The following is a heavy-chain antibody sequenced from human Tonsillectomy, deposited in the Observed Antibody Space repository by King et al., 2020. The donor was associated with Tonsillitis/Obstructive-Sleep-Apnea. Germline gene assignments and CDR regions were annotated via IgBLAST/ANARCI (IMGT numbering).Heavy chain of an antibody. CDR3: AGDLVGNTGLGY. V-gene: IGHV1-46*04. CDR2: IDPSGSTT. D-gene: IGHD1-26*01. CDR1: GYTFTNYY. Sequence: VQLVESGAEVKEPGASMKVSCKASGYTFTNYYIHWMRQAPGQGLEWMGMIDPSGSTTTYAQKLQGRVTMTRDTSTSTVFMELSSLRSEDTAIYYCAGDLVGNTGLGYWGKGTLVTVSS. J-gene: IGHJ4*02.